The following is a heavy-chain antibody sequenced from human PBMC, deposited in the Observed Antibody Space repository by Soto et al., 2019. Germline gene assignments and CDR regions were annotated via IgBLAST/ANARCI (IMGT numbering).Heavy chain of an antibody. CDR2: IYWDNDK. Sequence: QITLKESGPTLVKPTQTLTLTCTFSGFSLSTGGVGVGWIRQPPGKALEWLALIYWDNDKRYSPSLRSRLTVPQDTSKNQVVITMTNMDPVDTATYYCVHSRCGGDCLRSYSSHYYYGMDVWGQGTTVTVFS. V-gene: IGHV2-5*02. D-gene: IGHD2-21*02. CDR1: GFSLSTGGVG. J-gene: IGHJ6*02. CDR3: VHSRCGGDCLRSYSSHYYYGMDV.